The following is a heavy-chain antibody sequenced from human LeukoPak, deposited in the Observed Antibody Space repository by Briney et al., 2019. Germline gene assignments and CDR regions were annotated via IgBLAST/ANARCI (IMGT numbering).Heavy chain of an antibody. CDR3: ARDGGDGYNEDWFDP. Sequence: PEGSLRLSCAASGFTFSSYWMHWVRQAPGKGLVWVSRINSDGSSTSYADSVKGRFTISRDNAKNTLYLQMNSLRAEDTAVYYCARDGGDGYNEDWFDPWGQGTLVTVSS. J-gene: IGHJ5*02. V-gene: IGHV3-74*01. D-gene: IGHD5-24*01. CDR1: GFTFSSYW. CDR2: INSDGSST.